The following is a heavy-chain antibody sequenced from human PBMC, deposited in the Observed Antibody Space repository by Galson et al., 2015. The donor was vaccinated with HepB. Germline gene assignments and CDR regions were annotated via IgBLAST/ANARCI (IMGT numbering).Heavy chain of an antibody. J-gene: IGHJ4*02. CDR3: ARGLSGKYSAYAY. CDR2: INPSPGST. Sequence: SVKVSCKASEYTFTSYYIHWVRQAPGKGLEWLGIINPSPGSTTYAQKFQGRVTMTRDTSTSTAYMELSSLRSDDTAVYYCARGLSGKYSAYAYWGQGSLVTVSS. CDR1: EYTFTSYY. V-gene: IGHV1-46*01. D-gene: IGHD5-12*01.